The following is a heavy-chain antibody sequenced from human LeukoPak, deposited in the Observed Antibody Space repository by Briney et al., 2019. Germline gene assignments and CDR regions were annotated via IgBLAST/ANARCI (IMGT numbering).Heavy chain of an antibody. CDR1: GGSFSGYY. V-gene: IGHV4-34*01. CDR3: ARGGRDSSGYPNRRLDY. Sequence: SETLSLTCAVYGGSFSGYYWSWIRQPPGKGLEWIGEINHRGSTNYNPSLKSRVTISVDTSKNQFSLKLSSVTAADTAVYYCARGGRDSSGYPNRRLDYWGQGTLVTVSS. D-gene: IGHD3-22*01. J-gene: IGHJ4*02. CDR2: INHRGST.